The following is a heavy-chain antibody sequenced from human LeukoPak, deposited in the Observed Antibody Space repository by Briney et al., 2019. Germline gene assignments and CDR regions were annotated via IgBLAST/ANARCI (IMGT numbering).Heavy chain of an antibody. CDR1: GFTFGNYA. D-gene: IGHD3-3*02. CDR3: ARLYGTFLEWSPYFDY. V-gene: IGHV3-53*04. CDR2: IYSGGST. J-gene: IGHJ4*02. Sequence: GGSLRLSCAASGFTFGNYAMSWVRQAPGKGLEWVSVIYSGGSTYYADSVKGRFTISRHNSKNTLYLQMNSLRAEDTAVYYCARLYGTFLEWSPYFDYWGQGTLVTVSS.